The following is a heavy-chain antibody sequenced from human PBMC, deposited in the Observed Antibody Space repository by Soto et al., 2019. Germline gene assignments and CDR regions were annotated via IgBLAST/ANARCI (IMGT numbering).Heavy chain of an antibody. CDR1: GVTFSSYS. D-gene: IGHD6-13*01. V-gene: IGHV3-33*01. CDR3: ARAYYSSSWYAMGSRSYYNYYGMEV. J-gene: IGHJ6*01. Sequence: SLRRSGAASGVTFSSYSVHWVRRAPRKGLERVAVTWYDGSNKHYADSVKGRFTISRNSSENTLYLQMYSLSGEDTAVYYCARAYYSSSWYAMGSRSYYNYYGMEVWGQASTVSISS. CDR2: TWYDGSNK.